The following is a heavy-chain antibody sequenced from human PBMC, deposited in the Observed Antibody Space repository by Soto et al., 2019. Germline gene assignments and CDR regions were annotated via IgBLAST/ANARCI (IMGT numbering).Heavy chain of an antibody. CDR2: ISAYNGNT. D-gene: IGHD4-17*01. V-gene: IGHV1-18*04. CDR1: GYTFTIYG. CDR3: ARSAGGRSPDDAFDS. J-gene: IGHJ3*02. Sequence: ASVKVSCKASGYTFTIYGISWVRQAPGQGLEWMGWISAYNGNTNYAQKLQGRVTMTTDTSTSTAYMELRSLRSDDTAVYYCARSAGGRSPDDAFDSWGQGTMVTASS.